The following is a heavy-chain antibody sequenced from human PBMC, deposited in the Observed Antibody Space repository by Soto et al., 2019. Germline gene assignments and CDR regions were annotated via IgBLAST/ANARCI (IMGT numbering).Heavy chain of an antibody. CDR3: ASGASSAVVTALDV. CDR1: GFTASNKY. Sequence: GGSLRLSCAPSGFTASNKYMTWARQAPGKGLEWVGVIYSGGKTCYADSVKGRLSISRDNCKDILYLQMNNLRVEDTAVYYWASGASSAVVTALDVWGRGTTVTVAS. D-gene: IGHD2-2*01. CDR2: IYSGGKT. J-gene: IGHJ6*02. V-gene: IGHV3-66*01.